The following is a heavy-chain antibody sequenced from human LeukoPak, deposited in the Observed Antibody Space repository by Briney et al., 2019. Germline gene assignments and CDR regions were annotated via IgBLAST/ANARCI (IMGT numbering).Heavy chain of an antibody. V-gene: IGHV1-8*01. CDR2: VSPNSGDT. Sequence: ASVKVSCKTCGYVFTNYDINWMRQAAGQGLEWMGWVSPNSGDTGSAQKFQGRVTMTMNTSISTVYMELSSLRSDDTALYFCAREDGYCTTTGCSRNDWYFDLWGRGTLITVSS. J-gene: IGHJ2*01. D-gene: IGHD2-2*03. CDR3: AREDGYCTTTGCSRNDWYFDL. CDR1: GYVFTNYD.